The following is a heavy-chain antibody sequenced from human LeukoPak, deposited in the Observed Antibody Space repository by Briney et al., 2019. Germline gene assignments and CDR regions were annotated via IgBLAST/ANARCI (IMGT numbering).Heavy chain of an antibody. D-gene: IGHD1-1*01. CDR2: ISAYNGNT. CDR1: GYTFASYG. J-gene: IGHJ4*02. Sequence: ASVKVSCKASGYTFASYGISWVRQAPGQGLEWMGWISAYNGNTNYAQKLQGRVTMTTDTSTSTAYMELRSLRSDGTAVYYCARGDWNPDPYTFDYWGQGTLVTVSS. V-gene: IGHV1-18*01. CDR3: ARGDWNPDPYTFDY.